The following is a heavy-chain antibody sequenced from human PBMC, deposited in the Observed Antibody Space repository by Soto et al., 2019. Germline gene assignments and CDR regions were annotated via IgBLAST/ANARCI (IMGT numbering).Heavy chain of an antibody. CDR3: ARAVAPYLGTWFDP. V-gene: IGHV4-30-2*01. CDR2: ISHTGST. Sequence: SDTLSLTCAVSGGSISSGNSYSWSWIRQPPGKGLEWIGSISHTGSTSYNPSLKGRVTMSVDKSKNQFSLKLSSVTAADMAVYYCARAVAPYLGTWFDPWGQGTLGTVSS. J-gene: IGHJ5*02. D-gene: IGHD3-16*01. CDR1: GGSISSGNSYS.